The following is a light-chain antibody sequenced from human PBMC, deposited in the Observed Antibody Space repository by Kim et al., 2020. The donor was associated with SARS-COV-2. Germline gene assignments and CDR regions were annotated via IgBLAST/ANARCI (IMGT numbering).Light chain of an antibody. CDR2: EDN. V-gene: IGLV6-57*01. Sequence: GSTVTTSCTRSRGSIASNYVQWYQQRPGSSPTTVIYEDNQSPSGVPDRFSGSIDSSSNSASLTISGLKTEDEADYYCQSYDSSNLVFGGGTQLTVL. J-gene: IGLJ3*02. CDR3: QSYDSSNLV. CDR1: RGSIASNY.